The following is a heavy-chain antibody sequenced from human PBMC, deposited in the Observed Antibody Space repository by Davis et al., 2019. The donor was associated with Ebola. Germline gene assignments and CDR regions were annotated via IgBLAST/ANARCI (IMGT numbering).Heavy chain of an antibody. J-gene: IGHJ4*02. Sequence: AASVKVSCKAFGYTFTSYYIHWVRQAPGQGLEWMGIVNPSGGSTTYAQKFQGRVTMTRDTSMSTVYMELSSLRSEDTAVYYCASGTYYGSGSYIDYWGQGTLVTVSS. CDR2: VNPSGGST. D-gene: IGHD3-10*01. CDR1: GYTFTSYY. V-gene: IGHV1-46*01. CDR3: ASGTYYGSGSYIDY.